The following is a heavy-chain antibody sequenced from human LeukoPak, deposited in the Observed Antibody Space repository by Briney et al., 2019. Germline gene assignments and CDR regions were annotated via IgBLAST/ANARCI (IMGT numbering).Heavy chain of an antibody. V-gene: IGHV3-30*02. CDR3: AKDTVKVSTIRRVPHYMDV. Sequence: PGGSLRLSCAASGFTFSSYGMHWVRQAPGKGLEWVAFIRYDGSNKYYADSVKGRFTISRDNSKNTLYLQMNSLRPEDTAVYYCAKDTVKVSTIRRVPHYMDVWGKGTTVTISS. D-gene: IGHD5/OR15-5a*01. CDR1: GFTFSSYG. CDR2: IRYDGSNK. J-gene: IGHJ6*03.